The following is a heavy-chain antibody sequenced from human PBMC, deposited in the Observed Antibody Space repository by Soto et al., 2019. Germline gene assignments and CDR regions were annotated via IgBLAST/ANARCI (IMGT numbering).Heavy chain of an antibody. Sequence: QVQLQESGPGLVKPSGTLSLTCAVSSGAISSSNWWSWVRQPPGKGLEWIGEIYHSGSTNYNPSLKSRVTISVDKSKNQFSLKLSSVTAADTAVYYCARVSISSGWYPNWFDPWGQGTLVTVSS. CDR2: IYHSGST. V-gene: IGHV4-4*02. CDR3: ARVSISSGWYPNWFDP. D-gene: IGHD6-19*01. CDR1: SGAISSSNW. J-gene: IGHJ5*02.